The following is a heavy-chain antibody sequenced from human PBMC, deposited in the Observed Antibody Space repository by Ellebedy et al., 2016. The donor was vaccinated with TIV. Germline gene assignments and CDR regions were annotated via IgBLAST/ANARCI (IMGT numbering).Heavy chain of an antibody. V-gene: IGHV4-34*01. J-gene: IGHJ4*02. Sequence: GSLRLSXAVYGGSFSGYYWNWIRQPPGKGLEWIGEINHSGSTNYNPSLKSRVTISVDTSKNQFSLKLSSVTAADTAVYYCARGMAGTGGYWGQGTLVTVSS. D-gene: IGHD6-19*01. CDR1: GGSFSGYY. CDR2: INHSGST. CDR3: ARGMAGTGGY.